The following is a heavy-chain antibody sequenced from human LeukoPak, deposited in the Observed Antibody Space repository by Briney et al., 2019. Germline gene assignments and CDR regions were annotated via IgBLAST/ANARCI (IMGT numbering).Heavy chain of an antibody. CDR1: GFTVSSNY. J-gene: IGHJ4*02. Sequence: TGGSLRLSCAASGFTVSSNYMSWVRQAPGKGLEWVSVIYSGGSTYYADSVKGRFTISRDNSKNTLYLQMNSLRAEDTAVYYCASAVDHQYCSSTSCPYDYWGQGTLVTVSS. D-gene: IGHD2-2*01. V-gene: IGHV3-53*01. CDR3: ASAVDHQYCSSTSCPYDY. CDR2: IYSGGST.